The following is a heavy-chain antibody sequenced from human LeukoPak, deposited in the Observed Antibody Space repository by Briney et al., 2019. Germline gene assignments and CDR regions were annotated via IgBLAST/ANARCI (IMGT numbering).Heavy chain of an antibody. V-gene: IGHV3-48*03. J-gene: IGHJ4*02. CDR1: GFTFSSYE. Sequence: GGSLRLSCAASGFTFSSYEMNWVRQAPGKGLEWVSYISSSGSTIYYADSVKGRFTISRDNAKNSLYLQMNSLRAEDTAVYYCARESSGYDVLDYWGQGTPVTVSS. CDR3: ARESSGYDVLDY. CDR2: ISSSGSTI. D-gene: IGHD5-12*01.